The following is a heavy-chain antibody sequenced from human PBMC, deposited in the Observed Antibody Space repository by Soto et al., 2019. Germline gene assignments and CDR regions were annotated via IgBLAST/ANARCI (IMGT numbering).Heavy chain of an antibody. Sequence: SETLSLTCTVSGGSISSYYWSWIRQPAGKGLEWIGRTYTSGSTNYNPSLKSRVTMSVDTSKNQFSLKLSSVTAADTAVYYCARGDYYDSGGYYAFDIWGQGTMVTVSS. J-gene: IGHJ3*02. V-gene: IGHV4-4*07. D-gene: IGHD3-22*01. CDR1: GGSISSYY. CDR3: ARGDYYDSGGYYAFDI. CDR2: TYTSGST.